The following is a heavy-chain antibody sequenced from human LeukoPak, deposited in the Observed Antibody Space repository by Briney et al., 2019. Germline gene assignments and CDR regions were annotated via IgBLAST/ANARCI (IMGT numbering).Heavy chain of an antibody. D-gene: IGHD3-10*01. CDR1: GGSISSSSYY. CDR2: IYYSGST. CDR3: ARGGVVRGVIAHYYYYYGMDV. Sequence: PSETLSLTCTVSGGSISSSSYYWGWIRQPPGKGLEWIGSIYYSGSTYYNPSLKSRVTISVDTSKNQFSLKLSSVTAADTAVYYCARGGVVRGVIAHYYYYYGMDVWGQGTTVTVSS. V-gene: IGHV4-39*01. J-gene: IGHJ6*02.